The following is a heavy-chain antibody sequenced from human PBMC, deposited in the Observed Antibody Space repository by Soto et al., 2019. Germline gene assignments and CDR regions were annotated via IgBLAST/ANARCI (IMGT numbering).Heavy chain of an antibody. V-gene: IGHV1-2*02. D-gene: IGHD2-2*02. CDR2: INPNSGGT. J-gene: IGHJ4*02. Sequence: GASVKVSCKASGYTFTGYYMHWVRQAPGQGLEWMGWINPNSGGTNYAQKFQGRVTMTRDTSISTAYMELSRLRSDDTAVYYCARADIVVVPAAIELDYWGQGTLVT. CDR3: ARADIVVVPAAIELDY. CDR1: GYTFTGYY.